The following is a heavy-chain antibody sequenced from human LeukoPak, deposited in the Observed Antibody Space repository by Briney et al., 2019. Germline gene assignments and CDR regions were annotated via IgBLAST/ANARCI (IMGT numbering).Heavy chain of an antibody. D-gene: IGHD3-9*01. CDR1: GGSFSGYY. CDR3: ARVHDKAY. CDR2: INHSGST. Sequence: PSETLSLTCAVYGGSFSGYYWSWIRQPPGKGLEWIGEINHSGSTNYNPSLKSRVTISVDTSKNQFSLKLSSVTAGDTAVYYCARVHDKAYWGQGTLVTVSS. V-gene: IGHV4-34*01. J-gene: IGHJ4*02.